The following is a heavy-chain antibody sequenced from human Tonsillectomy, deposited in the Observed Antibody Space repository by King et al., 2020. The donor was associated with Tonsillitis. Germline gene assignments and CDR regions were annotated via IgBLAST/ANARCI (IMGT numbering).Heavy chain of an antibody. J-gene: IGHJ3*01. CDR3: ASASCGLRGSYPLNAFDV. CDR1: GFTFSSYA. Sequence: VQLVESGGGLVQPGGSLRLSCAASGFTFSSYAMSWVRQAPGKGLEWVSTLSGSGSSTYYADSVKGRLTISRDNSKNTLYLQMSSLRAEDTAVYYCASASCGLRGSYPLNAFDVWGQGTLVTVS. CDR2: LSGSGSST. V-gene: IGHV3-23*04. D-gene: IGHD1-26*01.